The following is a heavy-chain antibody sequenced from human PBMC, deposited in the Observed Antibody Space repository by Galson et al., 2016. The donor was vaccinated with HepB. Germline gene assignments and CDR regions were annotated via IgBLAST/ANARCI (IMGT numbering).Heavy chain of an antibody. J-gene: IGHJ3*02. CDR3: ARNMYGAATNYIGDVFDI. Sequence: SLRLSCAASGFTFSSYSMNWVRQAPGKGLEWISYISSSSSTIYYADSVKGRFTISRDNAKNSLYLQMNSLRDEDTAVYYCARNMYGAATNYIGDVFDIWGQGTMVTVAS. CDR2: ISSSSSTI. V-gene: IGHV3-48*02. CDR1: GFTFSSYS. D-gene: IGHD3-10*01.